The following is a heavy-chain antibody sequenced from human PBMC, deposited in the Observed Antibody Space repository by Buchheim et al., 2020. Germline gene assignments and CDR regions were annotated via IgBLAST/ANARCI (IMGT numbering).Heavy chain of an antibody. CDR2: IIPILGIA. Sequence: QVQLVQSGAEVKKPGSSVKVSCKASGGTFSSYTISWVRQAPGQGLEWMGRIIPILGIANYAQKFQGRVTITADKSTSTAYMELSSLRSEDTAVYYCARAGRVRGEVYYYGMDVWGQGTT. V-gene: IGHV1-69*02. CDR3: ARAGRVRGEVYYYGMDV. CDR1: GGTFSSYT. D-gene: IGHD3-10*01. J-gene: IGHJ6*02.